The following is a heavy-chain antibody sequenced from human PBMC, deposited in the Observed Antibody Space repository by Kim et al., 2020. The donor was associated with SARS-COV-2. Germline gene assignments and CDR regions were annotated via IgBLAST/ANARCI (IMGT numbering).Heavy chain of an antibody. CDR2: ISYDGSNK. CDR1: GFTFSSYA. J-gene: IGHJ4*02. D-gene: IGHD3-22*01. CDR3: AREMIVVRD. V-gene: IGHV3-30*04. Sequence: GGSLRLSCAASGFTFSSYAMHWVRQAPGKGLEWVAVISYDGSNKYYADSVKGRFTISRDNSKNTLYLQMNSLRAEDTAVYYCAREMIVVRDWGQGTLVTVSS.